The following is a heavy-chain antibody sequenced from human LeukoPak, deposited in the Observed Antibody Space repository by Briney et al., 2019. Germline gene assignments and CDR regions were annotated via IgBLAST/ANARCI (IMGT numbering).Heavy chain of an antibody. J-gene: IGHJ4*02. CDR1: GYTFTGYY. V-gene: IGHV1-46*01. Sequence: GASVKVSCKASGYTFTGYYMHWVRQAPGQGLEWMGIINPSGGSTSYAQKFQGRVTMTRDMSTSTVYMELSSRRSEDTAVYYCARGSTGSCPDYWGQGTLVTVSS. D-gene: IGHD2-15*01. CDR2: INPSGGST. CDR3: ARGSTGSCPDY.